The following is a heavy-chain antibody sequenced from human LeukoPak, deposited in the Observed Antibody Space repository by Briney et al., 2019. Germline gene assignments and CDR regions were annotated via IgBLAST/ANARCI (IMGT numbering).Heavy chain of an antibody. V-gene: IGHV4-59*01. J-gene: IGHJ3*02. CDR3: ARGFSGSYYFSAFDI. CDR1: GGSISSYY. Sequence: SETLSLTCTVSGGSISSYYWSWIRQPPGKGLEWIGYIYYSGSTNYNPSLKSRVTISVDTSKNQFSLKLSSVTAADTAVYYCARGFSGSYYFSAFDIWGQGTMVTVSS. D-gene: IGHD1-26*01. CDR2: IYYSGST.